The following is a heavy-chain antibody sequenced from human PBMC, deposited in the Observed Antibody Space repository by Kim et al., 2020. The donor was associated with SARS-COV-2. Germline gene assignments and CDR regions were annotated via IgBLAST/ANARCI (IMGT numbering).Heavy chain of an antibody. CDR2: ISYDGDSK. D-gene: IGHD5-12*01. V-gene: IGHV3-30-3*01. CDR1: GFTFTTYP. J-gene: IGHJ2*01. Sequence: GGSLRLSCAASGFTFTTYPMHWVRQAPGKGLEWVSVISYDGDSKYYADSVKGRFTISRDDSRDALFLQMNSLRPEDTAIYYCAKDRRDGYNPHWYFDLWGRGTLVTVSS. CDR3: AKDRRDGYNPHWYFDL.